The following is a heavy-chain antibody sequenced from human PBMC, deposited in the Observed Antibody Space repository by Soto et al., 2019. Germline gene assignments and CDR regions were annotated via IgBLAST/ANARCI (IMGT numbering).Heavy chain of an antibody. J-gene: IGHJ5*02. CDR3: ARGSFVTLFGVVIINWFDP. CDR1: GYNFSRYG. Sequence: ASGKAASEGSGYNFSRYGISWVRPAPGQGLEWMGWISAYNGNTNYAQKLQGRVTMTTDTSTSTAYMELRSLRSDDTAVYYCARGSFVTLFGVVIINWFDPWGQGTLVTVSS. D-gene: IGHD3-3*01. CDR2: ISAYNGNT. V-gene: IGHV1-18*01.